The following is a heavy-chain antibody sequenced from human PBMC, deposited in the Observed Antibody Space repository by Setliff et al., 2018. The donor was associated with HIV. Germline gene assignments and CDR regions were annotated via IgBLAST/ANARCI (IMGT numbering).Heavy chain of an antibody. V-gene: IGHV4-4*02. Sequence: PSETLSLTCAVSGGSISSTNWWNWVRQPPGKGLEWIGEIYHSGGTNYNPSLKSRVTISVDKSKNQFSLKLTSVTAADTAVYYCARVAAGTYGKGDWFDPWGQGTQVTVPQ. CDR3: ARVAAGTYGKGDWFDP. J-gene: IGHJ5*02. CDR2: IYHSGGT. CDR1: GGSISSTNW. D-gene: IGHD3-10*01.